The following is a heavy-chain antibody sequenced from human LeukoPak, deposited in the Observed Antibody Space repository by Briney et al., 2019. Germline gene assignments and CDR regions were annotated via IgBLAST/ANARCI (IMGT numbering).Heavy chain of an antibody. CDR1: GGSISSYY. Sequence: SESLSLTCTVSGGSISSYYSSWVRQPPGKGLEWIGYIYSSGNTNYNPSLTSGVTVSVGASRNQFSLRLSSGPAADPAVYYCARAYGDPFLFDYWGQGTLVTVSS. V-gene: IGHV4-59*01. CDR2: IYSSGNT. CDR3: ARAYGDPFLFDY. D-gene: IGHD4-17*01. J-gene: IGHJ4*02.